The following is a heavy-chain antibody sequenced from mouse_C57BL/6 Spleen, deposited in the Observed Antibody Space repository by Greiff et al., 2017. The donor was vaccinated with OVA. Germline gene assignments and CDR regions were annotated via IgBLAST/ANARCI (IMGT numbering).Heavy chain of an antibody. Sequence: QVQLKESGTELVKPGASVKLSCKASGYTFTGYWIEWVKQRPGHGLEWIGEILPGSGSTNYNEKFKGKATFTADTSSNTAYMQLSSLTTEDSAIYYCATCSSPYYFDYWGQGTTLTVSS. V-gene: IGHV1-9*01. CDR1: GYTFTGYW. D-gene: IGHD1-1*01. CDR2: ILPGSGST. CDR3: ATCSSPYYFDY. J-gene: IGHJ2*01.